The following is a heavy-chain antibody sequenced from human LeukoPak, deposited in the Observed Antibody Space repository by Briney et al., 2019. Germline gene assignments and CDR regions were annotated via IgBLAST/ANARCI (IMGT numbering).Heavy chain of an antibody. CDR2: INHSGST. D-gene: IGHD5-12*01. V-gene: IGHV4-34*01. Sequence: SETLSLTCAVYGGSFSGYYWSWIRQPPGKGLEWIGEINHSGSTNYNPSLKSRVTISVDTSKNQFSLKLSSVTAADTAVYYCARGGKVVATRYFDYWGQGTLVTVSS. CDR1: GGSFSGYY. CDR3: ARGGKVVATRYFDY. J-gene: IGHJ4*02.